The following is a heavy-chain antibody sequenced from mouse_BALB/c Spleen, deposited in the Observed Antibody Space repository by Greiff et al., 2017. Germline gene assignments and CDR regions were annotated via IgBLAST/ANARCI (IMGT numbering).Heavy chain of an antibody. CDR2: ISSGSSTI. V-gene: IGHV5-17*02. Sequence: EVKLMESGGGLVQPGGSRKLSCAASGFTLSSFGMHWVRQAPEKGLEWVAYISSGSSTIYYADTVKGRFTISRDNPKNTLFLQMTSLRSEDTAMYYCAREEGTHPTWFAYWGQGTLVTVSA. J-gene: IGHJ3*01. CDR3: AREEGTHPTWFAY. CDR1: GFTLSSFG.